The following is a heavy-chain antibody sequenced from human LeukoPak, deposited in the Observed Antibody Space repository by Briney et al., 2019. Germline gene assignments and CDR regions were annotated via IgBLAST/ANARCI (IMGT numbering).Heavy chain of an antibody. CDR1: GFTFSNFW. J-gene: IGHJ4*02. D-gene: IGHD3/OR15-3a*01. CDR3: ALGVDWTTINELNY. CDR2: ITPDGGGA. V-gene: IGHV3-74*01. Sequence: GGSLRLPCAASGFTFSNFWMHWVRQAPGKGLVWVSRITPDGGGADYMDSVKGRFTISRDNAKNTVYLQMNSLGADDMAVYYCALGVDWTTINELNYWGQGTLVTVSS.